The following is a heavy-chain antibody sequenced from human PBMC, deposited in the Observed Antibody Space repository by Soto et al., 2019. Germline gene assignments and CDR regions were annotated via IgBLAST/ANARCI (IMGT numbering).Heavy chain of an antibody. CDR1: AYTFTDYY. CDR2: INPSSGST. V-gene: IGHV1-46*01. J-gene: IGHJ4*01. D-gene: IGHD3-10*01. CDR3: ARGGVNSWHQFDY. Sequence: GASVKVSCKSSAYTFTDYYIHWVRQAPGQGIEWVGVINPSSGSTLYAQNFQGRLTMTRDTSTTTVYMELNSLRSEDTAVYYCARGGVNSWHQFDYWG.